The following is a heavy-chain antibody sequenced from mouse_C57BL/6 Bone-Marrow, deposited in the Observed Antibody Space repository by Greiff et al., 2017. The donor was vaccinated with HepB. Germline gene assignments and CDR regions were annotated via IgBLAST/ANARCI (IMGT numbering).Heavy chain of an antibody. CDR1: GYTFTSYW. J-gene: IGHJ2*01. CDR2: IYPSDSET. D-gene: IGHD2-4*01. CDR3: ARFDYVLDY. V-gene: IGHV1-61*01. Sequence: QVQLQQPGAELVRPGSSVKLSCKASGYTFTSYWMDWVKQRPGQGLEWIGNIYPSDSETHYNQKFKDKATLTVDKSSSTAYMQLSSLTSEDSAVYYCARFDYVLDYWGQGTTLTVSS.